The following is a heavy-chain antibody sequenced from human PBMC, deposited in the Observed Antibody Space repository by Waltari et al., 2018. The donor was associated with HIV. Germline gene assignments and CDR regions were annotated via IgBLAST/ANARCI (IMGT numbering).Heavy chain of an antibody. J-gene: IGHJ3*02. CDR2: IYTSGST. Sequence: QVQLEESGPGLVKPSETLSLTCTVSGGSISSYYWSWIRLPAGKGLEWIGRIYTSGSTNYNPALKSRVTLSVDTSMNQCSLKLSSVTAADTAVYYCARGLRLGELSLYKYAFDIWGQGTMVTVSS. D-gene: IGHD3-16*02. CDR3: ARGLRLGELSLYKYAFDI. CDR1: GGSISSYY. V-gene: IGHV4-4*07.